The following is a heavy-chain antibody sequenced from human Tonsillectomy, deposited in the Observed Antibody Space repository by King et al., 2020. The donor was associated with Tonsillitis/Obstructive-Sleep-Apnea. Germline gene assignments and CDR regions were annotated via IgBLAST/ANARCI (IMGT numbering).Heavy chain of an antibody. CDR1: GFTFSEYS. V-gene: IGHV3-21*01. CDR2: ITASSTYK. J-gene: IGHJ4*02. Sequence: EVQLVESGGGLVKPGGSLRLSCAASGFTFSEYSMNWVRQGPGKGLEGVASITASSTYKFYTDSVRGRFAISRDNAKHALYLQMHSLRAEDTDVYFCANLGFTVDAGFWGRGPLVTVSS. CDR3: ANLGFTVDAGF. D-gene: IGHD3-10*01.